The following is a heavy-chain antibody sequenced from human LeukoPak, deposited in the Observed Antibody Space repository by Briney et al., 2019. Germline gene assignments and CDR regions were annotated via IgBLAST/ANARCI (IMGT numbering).Heavy chain of an antibody. Sequence: PGGSLRLSCAASGFTFSSYGMHWVRQAPGKGLEWVAVISYDGSNKYYTDSVKGRFTISRDNSKNTLYLQMNSLRAEDTAVYYCVTLYYYDSSGYYPQLDYWGQGTLVTVSS. J-gene: IGHJ4*02. D-gene: IGHD3-22*01. CDR3: VTLYYYDSSGYYPQLDY. V-gene: IGHV3-30*03. CDR1: GFTFSSYG. CDR2: ISYDGSNK.